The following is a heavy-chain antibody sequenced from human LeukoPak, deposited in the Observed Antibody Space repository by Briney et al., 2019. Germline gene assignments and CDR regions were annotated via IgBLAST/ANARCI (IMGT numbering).Heavy chain of an antibody. CDR1: GFTFSDYS. Sequence: GGSLRLSCAASGFTFSDYSMNWVRRAPGRGLEWISYIGLASGFVSYADSVKGRFSISSDTARNSVYLQMSSLRAEDTAAYYFARDHTGAFASWGQEPLVTVSS. V-gene: IGHV3-21*05. D-gene: IGHD1-14*01. CDR2: IGLASGFV. J-gene: IGHJ4*02. CDR3: ARDHTGAFAS.